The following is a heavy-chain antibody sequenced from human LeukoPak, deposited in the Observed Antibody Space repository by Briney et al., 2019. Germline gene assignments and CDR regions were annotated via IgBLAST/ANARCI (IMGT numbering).Heavy chain of an antibody. V-gene: IGHV3-23*01. Sequence: GGSLRLSCAASGFTFSSYGMSWVRQAPGKGLEWVSAISGSGGDTYHADSVKGRFTISRDNSKNTLFLQVNSLRAEDTAVYYCAKYDSFDHYYDSSGRFDCWGQGTLVTVSS. D-gene: IGHD3-22*01. CDR3: AKYDSFDHYYDSSGRFDC. CDR1: GFTFSSYG. J-gene: IGHJ4*02. CDR2: ISGSGGDT.